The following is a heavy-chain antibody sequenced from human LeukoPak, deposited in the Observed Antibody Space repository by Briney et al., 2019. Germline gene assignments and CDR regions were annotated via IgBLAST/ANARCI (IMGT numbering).Heavy chain of an antibody. V-gene: IGHV4-61*08. Sequence: SETLSLTCTVSGGSFTSGGYYWSWIRQPPGKGLEWLGYIYYTGSTYYNPSLKSRVTISVDTSKNQFSLKLSSVTAADTAVYYCASSKTPFGMETGFDYWGQGTLVTVSS. CDR3: ASSKTPFGMETGFDY. D-gene: IGHD3-3*01. CDR2: IYYTGST. CDR1: GGSFTSGGYY. J-gene: IGHJ4*02.